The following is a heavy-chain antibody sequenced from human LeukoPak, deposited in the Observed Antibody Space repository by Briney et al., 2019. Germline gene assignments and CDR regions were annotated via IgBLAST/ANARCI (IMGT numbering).Heavy chain of an antibody. J-gene: IGHJ4*02. CDR2: ISSDGTNK. CDR3: SWDYATDTDMV. Sequence: GRSLRLSLTSTGIAFRKCAMHCVRQAPGKGLEWVAVISSDGTNKYNADSVQGRFTISRDNAKNTLYLQMKSLRPEVTGLYYRSWDYATDTDMVWGKGTLVTVSS. CDR1: GIAFRKCA. D-gene: IGHD5-18*01. V-gene: IGHV3-30-3*01.